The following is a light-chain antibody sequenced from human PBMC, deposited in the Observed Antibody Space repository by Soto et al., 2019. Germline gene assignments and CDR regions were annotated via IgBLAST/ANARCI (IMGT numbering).Light chain of an antibody. V-gene: IGKV3-20*01. CDR1: QSFASSF. Sequence: IVLTQSPGTLSLSPGERATLSCRASQSFASSFLAWYQQKPGQAPRLLIYGASNRATGIPDRFSGGGSGTDFTLTITGLEREDFGMYYCQQYDTSPETFGPGTKVEIK. CDR2: GAS. J-gene: IGKJ1*01. CDR3: QQYDTSPET.